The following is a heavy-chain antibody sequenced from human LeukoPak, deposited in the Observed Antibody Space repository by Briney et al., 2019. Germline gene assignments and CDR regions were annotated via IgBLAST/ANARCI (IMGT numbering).Heavy chain of an antibody. CDR3: ATLPYYYDSSGSYYFDY. D-gene: IGHD3-22*01. J-gene: IGHJ4*02. V-gene: IGHV3-23*01. CDR1: GFTFSSYA. CDR2: ISSSGGST. Sequence: SGGSLRLSCAASGFTFSSYAMTWVRQAPGKGLEWVSSISSSGGSTYYADSVRGRFTISRDNSKNTLYLQMNSLRVEDTAVYYCATLPYYYDSSGSYYFDYWGQGTLVTVSS.